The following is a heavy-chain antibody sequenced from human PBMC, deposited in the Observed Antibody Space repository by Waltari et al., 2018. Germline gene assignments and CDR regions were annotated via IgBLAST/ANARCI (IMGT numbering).Heavy chain of an antibody. Sequence: EVQLVQSGAEVKKPGESLRISCKGSGYSFTSYWISWVRQMPGKGLEWMGRVDPSECYTNDSPSFQGHDTSSADKSISTAYLQWSSLKASDTAMYYCARQAVADPYYFDYWGQGTLVTVSS. CDR2: VDPSECYT. CDR1: GYSFTSYW. V-gene: IGHV5-10-1*03. CDR3: ARQAVADPYYFDY. D-gene: IGHD6-19*01. J-gene: IGHJ4*02.